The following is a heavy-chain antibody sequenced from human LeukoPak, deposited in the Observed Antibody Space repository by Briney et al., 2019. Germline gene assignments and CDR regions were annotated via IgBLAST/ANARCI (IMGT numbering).Heavy chain of an antibody. CDR2: ISGSGGST. CDR3: AKVSEQWLVSDAFDI. Sequence: PGGSLRLSCAASGFTFYSYAMNWVRQAPGKGLEWVSAISGSGGSTYYADSVKGRFTISRDNSKNTLYLQMNSLRAEDTAVYYCAKVSEQWLVSDAFDIWGQGTMVTVSS. CDR1: GFTFYSYA. J-gene: IGHJ3*02. V-gene: IGHV3-23*01. D-gene: IGHD6-19*01.